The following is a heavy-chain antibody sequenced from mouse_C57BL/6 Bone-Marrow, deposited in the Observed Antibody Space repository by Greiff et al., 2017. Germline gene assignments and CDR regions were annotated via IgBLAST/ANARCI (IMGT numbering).Heavy chain of an antibody. CDR1: GFTFSSYA. CDR3: ARVGDY. Sequence: EVQLQESGGGLVKPGGSLKLSCAASGFTFSSYAMSWVRQTPEKRLEWVATISDGGSYTYYPDNVKGRVTISRDNAKNNLYLQMSHLKSEDTAMYYCARVGDYWGQGTTLTVSS. CDR2: ISDGGSYT. J-gene: IGHJ2*01. V-gene: IGHV5-4*01.